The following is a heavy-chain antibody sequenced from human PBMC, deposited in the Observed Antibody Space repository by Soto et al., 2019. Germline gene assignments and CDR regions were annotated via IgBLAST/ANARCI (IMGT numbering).Heavy chain of an antibody. D-gene: IGHD3-10*01. Sequence: ASVKVSCKASGYTFTSDDINGVRQATGQGLEWMGWMNPNSGNTGYAQKFQGRVTMTRNTSISTAYMELSSLRSEDTAVYYCARSLLLWFGELGYYYGMDVWGQGTTVTVSS. V-gene: IGHV1-8*01. CDR3: ARSLLLWFGELGYYYGMDV. CDR1: GYTFTSDD. CDR2: MNPNSGNT. J-gene: IGHJ6*02.